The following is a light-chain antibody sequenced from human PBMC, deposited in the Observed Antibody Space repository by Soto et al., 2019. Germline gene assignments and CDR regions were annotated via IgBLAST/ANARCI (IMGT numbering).Light chain of an antibody. Sequence: EIVLTQSPGSLSLSPGERATLSCRTSQSINSNYLAWYQQKPGQAPRLLIYGTSSRATGIPDRFSGSGSGTDFTLTISRLELEDFAVDYCPHHSSSMYTFGQGTKLEIK. CDR2: GTS. J-gene: IGKJ2*01. V-gene: IGKV3-20*01. CDR1: QSINSNY. CDR3: PHHSSSMYT.